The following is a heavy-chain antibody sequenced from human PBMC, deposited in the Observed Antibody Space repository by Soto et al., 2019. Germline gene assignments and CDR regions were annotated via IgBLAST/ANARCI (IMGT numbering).Heavy chain of an antibody. CDR3: ARDGFGGTVFRGYLDY. Sequence: QEQLVESGGGVVQPGTSLRLSCAVPGGIFHGYGMHWVRQAPGKGLEWVAIIRFDGSNEEYADSVKGRFTISRDNSKNTLYLQMNTLGAEDRAVYYCARDGFGGTVFRGYLDYWGRGTVVTVSS. CDR1: GGIFHGYG. J-gene: IGHJ4*02. V-gene: IGHV3-33*01. CDR2: IRFDGSNE. D-gene: IGHD3-16*01.